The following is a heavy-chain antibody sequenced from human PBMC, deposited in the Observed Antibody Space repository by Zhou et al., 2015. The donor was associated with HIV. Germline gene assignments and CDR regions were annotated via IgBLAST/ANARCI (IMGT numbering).Heavy chain of an antibody. Sequence: QVQLVQSGAEVKKPGASVKVSCKASEYTFTNHDINWVRQAAGQGLEWLGWMNPNSGSTAYAQKFQDRVTMTRNTSASTAYMELSSLRSDDTAVYYCAREAYCTHTVCPRYYYYGMDVWGQGTTVTVSS. CDR1: EYTFTNHD. J-gene: IGHJ6*02. CDR3: AREAYCTHTVCPRYYYYGMDV. CDR2: MNPNSGST. D-gene: IGHD2-8*01. V-gene: IGHV1-8*01.